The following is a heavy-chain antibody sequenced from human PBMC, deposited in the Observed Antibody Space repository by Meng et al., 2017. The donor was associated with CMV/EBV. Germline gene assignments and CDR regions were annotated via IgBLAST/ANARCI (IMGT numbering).Heavy chain of an antibody. CDR3: ARDSSGWYPHFDY. CDR1: EAPISSDA. D-gene: IGHD6-19*01. V-gene: IGHV4-4*07. J-gene: IGHJ4*02. CDR2: IYTRGST. Sequence: LHESGRARCSPSATRVSTSTVSEAPISSDAWSWIRQPAGKGLEWIGRIYTRGSTNYTPSRMSRVTRSVDTSKNKFSLKLSSVTTADTAVYYCARDSSGWYPHFDYWGQGTLVTVSS.